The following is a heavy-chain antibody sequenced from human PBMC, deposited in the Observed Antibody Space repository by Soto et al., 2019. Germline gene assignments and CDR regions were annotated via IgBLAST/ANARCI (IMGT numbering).Heavy chain of an antibody. Sequence: EVQLLESGGGLVQPGGSLRLSCAASGFTFSSYAMSWVRQAPGKGLEWVSAISGSGGSTYYADSVKGRFTISRDNSKNTLYPQMNSLRAEDTAVYYCAKDRDYYDSSGYSFCFDYWGQGTLVTVSS. J-gene: IGHJ4*02. V-gene: IGHV3-23*01. D-gene: IGHD3-22*01. CDR3: AKDRDYYDSSGYSFCFDY. CDR1: GFTFSSYA. CDR2: ISGSGGST.